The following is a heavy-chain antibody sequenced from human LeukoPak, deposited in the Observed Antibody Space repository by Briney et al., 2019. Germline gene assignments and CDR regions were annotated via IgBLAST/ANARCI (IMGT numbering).Heavy chain of an antibody. V-gene: IGHV3-33*01. CDR2: IWYDGSNK. D-gene: IGHD1/OR15-1a*01. CDR3: ARDPGSQQGFDY. CDR1: GFTFSSYG. Sequence: PGGSLRLSCAASGFTFSSYGMHWVRQAPGKGLEWVAVIWYDGSNKYYADSVKGRFTISRDNSKNTLYLQMNSLRAEDTAVYYCARDPGSQQGFDYWGRGTLVTVSS. J-gene: IGHJ4*02.